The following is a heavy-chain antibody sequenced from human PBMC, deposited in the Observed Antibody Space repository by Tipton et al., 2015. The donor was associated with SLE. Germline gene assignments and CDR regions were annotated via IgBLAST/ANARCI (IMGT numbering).Heavy chain of an antibody. Sequence: SLRLSCAASGFTFSNYAMSWVRQAPGKGLEWISAISGGEINTYYADSVKGRFTVSRDNSKKTVFLQMNSLRAEDTGIYYCAKPSGSAVADYWGQGTLVTVSS. CDR3: AKPSGSAVADY. D-gene: IGHD5-12*01. J-gene: IGHJ4*02. CDR2: ISGGEINT. CDR1: GFTFSNYA. V-gene: IGHV3-23*01.